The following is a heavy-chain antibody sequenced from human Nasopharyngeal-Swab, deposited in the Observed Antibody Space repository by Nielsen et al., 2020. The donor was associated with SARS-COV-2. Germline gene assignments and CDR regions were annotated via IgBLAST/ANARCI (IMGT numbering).Heavy chain of an antibody. V-gene: IGHV3-23*01. CDR2: ISGSGDNR. CDR1: GFTFSSYA. J-gene: IGHJ4*02. CDR3: AKEGIVGDSPLLVCFDC. Sequence: GESLKISCAASGFTFSSYAMSWVRQVPGKGLEWVSGISGSGDNRYYAASVKGRFTISRDNSKNTLYLQMNSLRAEDTAVYYCAKEGIVGDSPLLVCFDCWGQGTLVTVSS. D-gene: IGHD1-26*01.